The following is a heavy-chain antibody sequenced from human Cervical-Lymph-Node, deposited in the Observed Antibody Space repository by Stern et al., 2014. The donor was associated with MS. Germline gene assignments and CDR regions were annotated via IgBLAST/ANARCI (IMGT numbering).Heavy chain of an antibody. V-gene: IGHV1-69*01. J-gene: IGHJ6*02. CDR2: AIPLVTTT. CDR3: ARLRRGMEV. Sequence: QVQLMQSGAEVKKPGSSVKVSCKASGGTFSNYAINWVRQAPGQGLEWMGGAIPLVTTTDYAQNFQGRLTITADEFTGTAYMELSSLRSEDTAVYYCARLRRGMEVWGQGTTVTVSS. CDR1: GGTFSNYA.